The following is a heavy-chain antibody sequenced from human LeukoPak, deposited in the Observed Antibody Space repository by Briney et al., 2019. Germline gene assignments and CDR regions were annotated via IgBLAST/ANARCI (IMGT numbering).Heavy chain of an antibody. CDR1: GGSISSSSYY. CDR2: IYYSGST. Sequence: SETLSLTCTLSGGSISSSSYYWGWIRQPPGKGLEWIGSIYYSGSTYYNPSLKSRVTISVDTSKNQFSLKLSSVTAADTAVYYCARDGYGVYSYGYTGALFYWGQGTLVTVSS. D-gene: IGHD5-18*01. J-gene: IGHJ4*02. V-gene: IGHV4-39*07. CDR3: ARDGYGVYSYGYTGALFY.